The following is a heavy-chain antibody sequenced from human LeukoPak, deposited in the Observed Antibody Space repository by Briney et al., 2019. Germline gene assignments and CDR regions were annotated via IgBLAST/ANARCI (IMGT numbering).Heavy chain of an antibody. D-gene: IGHD4-17*01. J-gene: IGHJ3*02. V-gene: IGHV3-48*02. CDR2: ISSSSDTR. CDR3: AREGATVTDAFDI. Sequence: PGGSLRLSCVASGFTFSTYSMNWLRQAPGKGLEWVSYISSSSDTRYYADFVKGRLTISRDNAKNSLYLQMSSLRDEDAAVYYCAREGATVTDAFDIWGQGTLVTVSS. CDR1: GFTFSTYS.